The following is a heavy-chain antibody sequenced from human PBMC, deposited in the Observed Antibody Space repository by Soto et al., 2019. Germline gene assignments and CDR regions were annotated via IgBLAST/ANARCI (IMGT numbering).Heavy chain of an antibody. J-gene: IGHJ4*02. CDR2: INSDGSST. CDR3: ARGQVGNYPFDS. Sequence: EVQLVESGGGLVQPGGSLRLSCAASGFTFSSSWMHWVRQAPGKGLVWVSRINSDGSSTDYADSVKGRFTISRDNAKNTRDLQMNSLRVEDTAVYYCARGQVGNYPFDSWGQGTLVTVSS. D-gene: IGHD4-4*01. V-gene: IGHV3-74*01. CDR1: GFTFSSSW.